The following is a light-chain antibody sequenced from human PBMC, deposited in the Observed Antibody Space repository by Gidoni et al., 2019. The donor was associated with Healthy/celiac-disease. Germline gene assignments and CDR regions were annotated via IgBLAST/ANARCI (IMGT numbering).Light chain of an antibody. J-gene: IGLJ2*01. CDR2: QDS. CDR3: QAWDSSTVV. CDR1: KLGDKY. Sequence: SYELTQAPSVSVSPGQTASITCSGDKLGDKYACWYQQKPGQSTVLVIYQDSKRPSGIPERFSGSNSGNTATLTISGTQAMDEADYYGQAWDSSTVVFGGGTKLTVL. V-gene: IGLV3-1*01.